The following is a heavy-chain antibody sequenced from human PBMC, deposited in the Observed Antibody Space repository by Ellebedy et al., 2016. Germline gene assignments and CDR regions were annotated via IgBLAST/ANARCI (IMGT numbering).Heavy chain of an antibody. CDR3: ANHLTFYDILTGYSPLYYMDV. CDR1: GGPISNYY. J-gene: IGHJ6*03. V-gene: IGHV4-59*08. Sequence: GSLRLSCTVSGGPISNYYWSWIRQPPGKGLEWIGYIYYSGTTNYNPSLESRVSMSIDTFKNQFSLNLSSVTAADTALYYCANHLTFYDILTGYSPLYYMDVWGKGTPVTVSS. D-gene: IGHD3-9*01. CDR2: IYYSGTT.